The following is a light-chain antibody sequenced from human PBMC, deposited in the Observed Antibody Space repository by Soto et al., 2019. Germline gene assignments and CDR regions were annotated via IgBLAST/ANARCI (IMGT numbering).Light chain of an antibody. V-gene: IGKV3-20*01. Sequence: VFTQSPGTLSLSPGERATLSCKASQTVRNNYLAWYQQKPRQAPRLLIYDASSRATGIPERLIGGGSGTDFTLTISRLEPEDFVVYYCQQFSSYPLTFGGGTKVDI. CDR2: DAS. CDR3: QQFSSYPLT. J-gene: IGKJ4*01. CDR1: QTVRNNY.